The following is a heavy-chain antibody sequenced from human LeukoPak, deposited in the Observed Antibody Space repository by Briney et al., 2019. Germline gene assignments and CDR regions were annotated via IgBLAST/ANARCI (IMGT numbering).Heavy chain of an antibody. CDR1: GGTFSSYA. Sequence: SVKVSCKASGGTFSSYAISWVRQAPGQGLEWMGGIIPIFGTANYAQKFQGRVTITADESTSTAYMELSSLRSEDTAVYYCAGRDGYNYLAPYYYYMDVWGKGTTVTISS. CDR3: AGRDGYNYLAPYYYYMDV. V-gene: IGHV1-69*13. D-gene: IGHD5-24*01. CDR2: IIPIFGTA. J-gene: IGHJ6*03.